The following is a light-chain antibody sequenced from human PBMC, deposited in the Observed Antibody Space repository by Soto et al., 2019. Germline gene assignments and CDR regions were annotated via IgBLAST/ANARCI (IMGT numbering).Light chain of an antibody. J-gene: IGKJ4*01. V-gene: IGKV3-11*01. Sequence: EIVLTQSPGLLSLSPGEGATLSCRASQSVVTYLAWYKQKPGQPPSLLIYDASNRAPGVPARFSGSGSGTDFTLTISSLEPEDFAVYYCQQRAAWPHTFGGGTKVEI. CDR1: QSVVTY. CDR2: DAS. CDR3: QQRAAWPHT.